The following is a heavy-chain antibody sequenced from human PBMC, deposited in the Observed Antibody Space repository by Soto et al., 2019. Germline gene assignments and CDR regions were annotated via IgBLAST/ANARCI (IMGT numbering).Heavy chain of an antibody. D-gene: IGHD1-26*01. V-gene: IGHV1-69*01. CDR3: ARDGGRHSGGIDY. J-gene: IGHJ4*02. CDR1: GGTFSSYS. CDR2: IILIFGTA. Sequence: QVQLVQSGAEVKKPGSSVKVSCKASGGTFSSYSINWVRQAPGQGLEWMREIILIFGTANYAQKFQGRVTITADESTTTAYMALSSLRSEDTAVYYCARDGGRHSGGIDYWGQGTVVTVSS.